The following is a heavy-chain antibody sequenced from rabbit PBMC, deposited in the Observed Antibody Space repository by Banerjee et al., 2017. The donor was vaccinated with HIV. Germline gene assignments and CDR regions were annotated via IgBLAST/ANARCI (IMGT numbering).Heavy chain of an antibody. V-gene: IGHV1S43*01. CDR2: IYTGSGST. CDR1: GFSFSNYYY. CDR3: ARDASSSGYYRTYYFNL. D-gene: IGHD1-1*01. J-gene: IGHJ4*01. Sequence: QSLGESGGDLVKPGASLTLTCTASGFSFSNYYYMCWVRQAPGKGLEWIGCIYTGSGSTYYANWAKGRFTVARSTSLNTVDLKMTSLTAADTATYFCARDASSSGYYRTYYFNLWGPGTLVTVS.